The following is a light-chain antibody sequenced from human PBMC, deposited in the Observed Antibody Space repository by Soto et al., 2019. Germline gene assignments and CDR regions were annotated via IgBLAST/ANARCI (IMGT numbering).Light chain of an antibody. J-gene: IGKJ2*01. CDR2: GAS. CDR3: QQYNKWPPQYT. Sequence: EIVMTQSPATLSVSPGERATLSCRASQSISSDLAWYQQKPGQAPRLLIYGASTRATDIPARLSGSGSGPDYTATISSLQSEDFAVEYCQQYNKWPPQYTFGQGTKLELK. V-gene: IGKV3-15*01. CDR1: QSISSD.